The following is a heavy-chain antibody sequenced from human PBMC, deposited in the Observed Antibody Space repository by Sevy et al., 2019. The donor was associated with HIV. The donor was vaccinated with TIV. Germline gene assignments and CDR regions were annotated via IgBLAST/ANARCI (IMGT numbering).Heavy chain of an antibody. CDR1: GFTFSSYG. V-gene: IGHV3-30*02. CDR2: IRYDGSNK. D-gene: IGHD3-10*01. J-gene: IGHJ4*02. Sequence: GGSLRLSCAASGFTFSSYGMHWVRQAPGKGLEWVAFIRYDGSNKYYADSVKVRFTISRDNSKNTLYLQMNSLRAEDTAVYYCAKDSLLWFRELLDWGQGTLVTVSS. CDR3: AKDSLLWFRELLD.